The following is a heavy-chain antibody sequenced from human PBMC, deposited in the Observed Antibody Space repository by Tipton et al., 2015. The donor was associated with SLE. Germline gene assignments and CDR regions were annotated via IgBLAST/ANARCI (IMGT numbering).Heavy chain of an antibody. J-gene: IGHJ3*01. V-gene: IGHV4-59*01. CDR3: ARANEDAFDF. D-gene: IGHD1-1*01. CDR2: IYYTGNA. Sequence: TLSLTCTVSSGSINNSFWTWIRQPPGEGLEWLGYIYYTGNAKYKPSLESRRHISVDTARNQISLKVMSVTAADTAVYYCARANEDAFDFWGQGTMVTVSS. CDR1: SGSINNSF.